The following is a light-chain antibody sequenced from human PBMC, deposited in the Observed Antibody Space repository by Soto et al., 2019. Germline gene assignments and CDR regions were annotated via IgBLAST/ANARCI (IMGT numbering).Light chain of an antibody. CDR3: QQRSDWLT. Sequence: EIVLTQSPATLSLSPGEKATLSCRASQSVSRYLAWYQQKRGQPPRLLIYDASNRATGIPVRFRGSGSGTDFTLTSSSLEPEDLAVYYCQQRSDWLTFGGGTKVEIK. J-gene: IGKJ4*01. CDR2: DAS. V-gene: IGKV3-11*01. CDR1: QSVSRY.